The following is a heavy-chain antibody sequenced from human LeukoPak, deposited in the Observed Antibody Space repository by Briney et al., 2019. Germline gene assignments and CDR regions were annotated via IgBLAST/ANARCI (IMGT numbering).Heavy chain of an antibody. CDR2: INWKGVSI. CDR1: GFTFDDYG. J-gene: IGHJ4*02. V-gene: IGHV3-20*04. Sequence: GGSLRLSCAASGFTFDDYGMSWVRQAPGKGLEWVAGINWKGVSIAYADSVKGRFTISRDNAKNTLYLQMNSLRAEDTAVYYCAKSYFDSTGYRGDFDYWGQGALVTVSS. CDR3: AKSYFDSTGYRGDFDY. D-gene: IGHD3-22*01.